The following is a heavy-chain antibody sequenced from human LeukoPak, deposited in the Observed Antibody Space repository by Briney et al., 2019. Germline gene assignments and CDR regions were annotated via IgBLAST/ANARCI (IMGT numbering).Heavy chain of an antibody. CDR3: ARGTYYDSSAYSGVRLFDY. D-gene: IGHD3-22*01. CDR1: GYTFTGYY. V-gene: IGHV1-2*02. CDR2: INPNSGRT. Sequence: ASVKVSCKASGYTFTGYYMHWVRQAPGQGLEWMGWINPNSGRTNYAQKFQGRVTMTGDTSISTAYMELTRPTSDDTAVYYCARGTYYDSSAYSGVRLFDYWGQGTLVTVSS. J-gene: IGHJ4*02.